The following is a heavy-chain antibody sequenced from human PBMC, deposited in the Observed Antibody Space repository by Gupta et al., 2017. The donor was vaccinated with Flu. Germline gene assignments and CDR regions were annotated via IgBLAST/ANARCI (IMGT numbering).Heavy chain of an antibody. Sequence: EEQLEESGGGLIQPGESLRLSCTGTGFAVGDNYMTWVRQAPGKGLEWVSLTYSGGTTYYADSVKGRFTISRDRSKNTLYLQVNSLRAEDTAVYYCARGYCSTTSCHDAFDIWGQGTVVTVSS. D-gene: IGHD2-2*01. V-gene: IGHV3-53*01. CDR2: TYSGGTT. CDR1: GFAVGDNY. J-gene: IGHJ3*02. CDR3: ARGYCSTTSCHDAFDI.